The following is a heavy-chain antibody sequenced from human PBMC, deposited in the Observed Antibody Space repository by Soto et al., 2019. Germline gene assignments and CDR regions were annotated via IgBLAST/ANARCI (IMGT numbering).Heavy chain of an antibody. D-gene: IGHD6-13*01. CDR1: GGAITTTNW. J-gene: IGHJ5*02. V-gene: IGHV4-4*02. CDR3: AGRSIAAAGAEFDP. CDR2: IYHSGSA. Sequence: QVQLQESGPGLVEPLETLSLTCSVSGGAITTTNWWTWVRQAPGKGLEWIGEIYHSGSANYSPSLKSRVSMSVDKSKNQFSLRVTSVTAADTAVYFCAGRSIAAAGAEFDPWGQGTLVTVSS.